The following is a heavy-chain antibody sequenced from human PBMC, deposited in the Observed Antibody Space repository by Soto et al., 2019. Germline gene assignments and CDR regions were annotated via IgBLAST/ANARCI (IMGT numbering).Heavy chain of an antibody. CDR3: AREGILGLFDAYDL. J-gene: IGHJ3*01. CDR1: VFTSSG. CDR2: ISTHNGNT. V-gene: IGHV1-18*04. D-gene: IGHD3-3*01. Sequence: QDQLVQSGAEVKKPGASVKVSCKASVFTSSGISWVRQAPGQRLEWMGWISTHNGNTIYAQKFQGRVIMTMNTTTTTVYMELRSLRPDDTAVYLCAREGILGLFDAYDLWGQGTMVTVSS.